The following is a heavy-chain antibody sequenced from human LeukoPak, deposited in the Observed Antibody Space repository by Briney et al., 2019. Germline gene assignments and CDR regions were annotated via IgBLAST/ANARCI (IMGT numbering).Heavy chain of an antibody. CDR3: ASSPNHIVGTPTPGDY. CDR2: IYYSGST. J-gene: IGHJ4*02. V-gene: IGHV4-39*01. CDR1: GGSISSSSYY. Sequence: SETLSLTCTVSGGSISSSSYYWGWIRQPPGKGLEWIGSIYYSGSTYYNPSLKSRVTISVDTSKNQFSLKLSSVTAADTAVYYCASSPNHIVGTPTPGDYWGQGTLVIVSS. D-gene: IGHD1-26*01.